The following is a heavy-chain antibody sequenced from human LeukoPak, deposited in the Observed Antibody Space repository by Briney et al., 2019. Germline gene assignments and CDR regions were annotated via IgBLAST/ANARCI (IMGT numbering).Heavy chain of an antibody. D-gene: IGHD6-19*01. CDR2: INHSGST. V-gene: IGHV4-34*01. Sequence: SETLSLTCAVYGVSFSGYYWSWVRQPPGKGLEWIGEINHSGSTNYNPSLKSRVTISVDTSKNQFSLKLSSVTAADTAVYYCARGGKGQWLVRRHYFDYWGQGTLVTVSS. CDR1: GVSFSGYY. J-gene: IGHJ4*02. CDR3: ARGGKGQWLVRRHYFDY.